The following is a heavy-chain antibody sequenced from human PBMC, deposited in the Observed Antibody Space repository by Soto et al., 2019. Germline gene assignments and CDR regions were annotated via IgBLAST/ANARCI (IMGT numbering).Heavy chain of an antibody. J-gene: IGHJ4*02. CDR1: GGSISSGNYY. D-gene: IGHD3-22*01. Sequence: SETLSLTCTVSGGSISSGNYYWSWIRQPPGKGLEWIGFISYSGSTYYSASLKSRFTISVDTSKNQFSLNLSFVTAADTAVYYCARGSGYYYWDDYWGQGTLVTVSS. CDR2: ISYSGST. V-gene: IGHV4-30-4*01. CDR3: ARGSGYYYWDDY.